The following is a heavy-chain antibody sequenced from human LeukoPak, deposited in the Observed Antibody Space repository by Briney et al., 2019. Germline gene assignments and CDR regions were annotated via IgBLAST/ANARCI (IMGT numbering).Heavy chain of an antibody. Sequence: GGSLRLSCAASGFTFSSYGMHWVRQAPGKGLEWVAVISFDGSNKYYVDSVKGRFTISRDNSKNTLYLQMNSLRAGDTAVYYCAKEAVQGSGSYSLYFDYWGQGTLVTVSS. D-gene: IGHD3-10*01. J-gene: IGHJ4*02. CDR2: ISFDGSNK. CDR1: GFTFSSYG. V-gene: IGHV3-30*18. CDR3: AKEAVQGSGSYSLYFDY.